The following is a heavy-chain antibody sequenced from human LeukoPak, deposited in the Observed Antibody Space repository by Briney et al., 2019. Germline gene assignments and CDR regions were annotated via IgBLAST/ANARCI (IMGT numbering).Heavy chain of an antibody. D-gene: IGHD3-3*01. CDR1: GCTFTSYD. CDR2: MNPNSGNT. CDR3: ARTNYDFWSGYYYYYYMDV. V-gene: IGHV1-8*01. J-gene: IGHJ6*03. Sequence: ASVKVSCKASGCTFTSYDINWVRQATGQGLEWMGWMNPNSGNTGYAQKFQGRVTMTRNTSISTAYMELSSLRSEDTAVYYCARTNYDFWSGYYYYYYMDVWGKGTTVTVS.